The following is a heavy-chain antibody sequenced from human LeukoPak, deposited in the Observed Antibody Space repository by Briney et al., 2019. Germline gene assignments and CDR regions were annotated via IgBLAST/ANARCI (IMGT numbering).Heavy chain of an antibody. CDR1: GFTFSDYY. Sequence: PGGSLRLSCAASGFTFSDYYMSWIRQAPGKGLEWVSYISSGGGTIYYADSVKGRFTMSRDNAKNSLYLQMNSLRAEDTAVYYCARPVVAATTPDTFDIWGQGTMVTVSS. CDR2: ISSGGGTI. D-gene: IGHD2-15*01. V-gene: IGHV3-11*04. CDR3: ARPVVAATTPDTFDI. J-gene: IGHJ3*02.